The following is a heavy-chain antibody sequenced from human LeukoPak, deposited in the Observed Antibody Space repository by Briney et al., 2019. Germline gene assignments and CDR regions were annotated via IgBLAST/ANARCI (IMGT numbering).Heavy chain of an antibody. V-gene: IGHV4-34*01. J-gene: IGHJ4*02. Sequence: SETLSLTCAVYGGSFSGYYWSWIRQPPGKGLEWIGEINHSGSTNYNPSLKSRVTISVGTSKNQFSLKLSSVTAADTAVYYCARLSNYDSLDYWGQGTLVTVSS. CDR2: INHSGST. CDR1: GGSFSGYY. CDR3: ARLSNYDSLDY. D-gene: IGHD3-22*01.